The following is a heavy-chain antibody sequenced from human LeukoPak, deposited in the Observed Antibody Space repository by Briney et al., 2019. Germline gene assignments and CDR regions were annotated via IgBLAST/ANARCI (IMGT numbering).Heavy chain of an antibody. J-gene: IGHJ5*02. V-gene: IGHV1-2*02. CDR2: INPNSGGT. Sequence: ASVKVSCKASGYTFTGYYMHWVRQAPGQGLEWMGWINPNSGGTNYAQKLQGRVTMTTDTSTSTAYMELRSLRSDDTAVYYCARQQAEWGWFDPWGQGTLVTVSS. CDR1: GYTFTGYY. CDR3: ARQQAEWGWFDP. D-gene: IGHD7-27*01.